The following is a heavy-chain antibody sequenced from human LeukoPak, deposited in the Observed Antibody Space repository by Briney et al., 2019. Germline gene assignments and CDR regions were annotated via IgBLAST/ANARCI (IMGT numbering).Heavy chain of an antibody. J-gene: IGHJ4*02. Sequence: PGGSLRLSCAASGFTFSSYSMNWVRQAPGKGLEWVSSISSSSSYIYYADSVKGRFTISRDNAKNSLYLQMNSLRAEDTAVYYCARDMTPLYDSSGYYGGLSAEIDYWGQGTLVTVSS. CDR2: ISSSSSYI. CDR3: ARDMTPLYDSSGYYGGLSAEIDY. D-gene: IGHD3-22*01. V-gene: IGHV3-21*01. CDR1: GFTFSSYS.